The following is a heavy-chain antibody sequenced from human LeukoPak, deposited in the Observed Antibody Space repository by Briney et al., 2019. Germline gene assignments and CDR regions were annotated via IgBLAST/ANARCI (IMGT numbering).Heavy chain of an antibody. CDR2: IFPIFATA. CDR1: GGTISSYA. J-gene: IGHJ4*02. CDR3: ARESGSYEAYFDY. V-gene: IGHV1-69*13. Sequence: SVKVSCKASGGTISSYAISWERQAPGQGLEWMGRIFPIFATANYAQKFQGRVTITADESTSTAYTELSSLRSEDTAVYYCARESGSYEAYFDYWGQGTLVTVSS. D-gene: IGHD1-26*01.